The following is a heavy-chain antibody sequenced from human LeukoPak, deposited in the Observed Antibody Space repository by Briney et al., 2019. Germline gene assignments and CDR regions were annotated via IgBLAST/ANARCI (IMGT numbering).Heavy chain of an antibody. Sequence: HGASVKVSCKASGYIFSSYGISWVRQAPGQGLEWLGWINAYNGNTNYAQKLQGRVTTTTDTSTSTAYMELRSLRSDDTAVFYCARLVLGSGSRGFDYWGQGTLVTVSS. V-gene: IGHV1-18*01. CDR1: GYIFSSYG. J-gene: IGHJ4*02. CDR2: INAYNGNT. D-gene: IGHD3-10*01. CDR3: ARLVLGSGSRGFDY.